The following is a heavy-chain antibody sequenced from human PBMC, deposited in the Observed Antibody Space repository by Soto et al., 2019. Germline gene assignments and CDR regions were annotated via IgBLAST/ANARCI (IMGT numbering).Heavy chain of an antibody. V-gene: IGHV4-59*08. CDR2: IYYSGST. D-gene: IGHD3-22*01. CDR1: GGSISTYY. J-gene: IGHJ5*02. Sequence: SETLSLTCTVSGGSISTYYWRWIRQPPGKGLEWIGYIYYSGSTSYNPSLKSRVTISVDTSKNQFSLKLSSVTAADTAVYYCARANYYYDSGDYYGGWGAPWGQVTLVTVS. CDR3: ARANYYYDSGDYYGGWGAP.